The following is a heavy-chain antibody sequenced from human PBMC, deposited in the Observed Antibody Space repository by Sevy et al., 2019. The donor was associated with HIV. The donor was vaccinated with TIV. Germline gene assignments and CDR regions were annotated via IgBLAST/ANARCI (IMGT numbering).Heavy chain of an antibody. D-gene: IGHD2-15*01. CDR1: GYTFTSYR. V-gene: IGHV1-18*01. Sequence: ASVKVSCKISGYTFTSYRITWVRQAPGQGLECMGWISPHNGDTNYAQKLQGRVSMITDTSTSTAYMELRNLRSDDTDVNYCARAFCSGGRCYSLAYWGQGTLVTVSS. CDR3: ARAFCSGGRCYSLAY. J-gene: IGHJ4*01. CDR2: ISPHNGDT.